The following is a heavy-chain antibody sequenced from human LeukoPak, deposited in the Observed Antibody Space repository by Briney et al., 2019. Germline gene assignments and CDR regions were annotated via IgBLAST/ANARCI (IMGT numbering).Heavy chain of an antibody. D-gene: IGHD3-22*01. CDR3: AKVSTYYDSSGYQS. Sequence: GGSLRLSCAASGFTFSSYAMSWVRQAPGKGLEWVSAISGSGGSTYYADSVKGRFTISRDNSKNTLYLQMNSLRAEDTAVYYCAKVSTYYDSSGYQSWGQGTLVTVSS. CDR1: GFTFSSYA. V-gene: IGHV3-23*01. CDR2: ISGSGGST. J-gene: IGHJ4*02.